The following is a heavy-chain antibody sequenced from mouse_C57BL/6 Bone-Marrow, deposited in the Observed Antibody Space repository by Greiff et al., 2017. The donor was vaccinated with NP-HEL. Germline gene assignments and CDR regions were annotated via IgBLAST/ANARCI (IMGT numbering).Heavy chain of an antibody. J-gene: IGHJ2*01. Sequence: VQLQQPGAELVKPGASVKMSCKASGYTFTSYWITWVKQRPGQGLEWIGDIYPGSGSTNYNEKFKSKATLTVDTSSSTAYMQLSSLTSEDSAVYYCARWGYGSSSLDYWGQGTTLTVSS. CDR3: ARWGYGSSSLDY. V-gene: IGHV1-55*01. CDR2: IYPGSGST. CDR1: GYTFTSYW. D-gene: IGHD1-1*01.